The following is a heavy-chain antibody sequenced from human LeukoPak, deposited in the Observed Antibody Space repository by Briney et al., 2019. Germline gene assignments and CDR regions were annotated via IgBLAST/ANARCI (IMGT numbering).Heavy chain of an antibody. CDR2: ISNGGNT. Sequence: SETLSLTCAVSRGSISSRTWWTWVRQSPRRGLEWIGEISNGGNTNYNPSLKSRVTMSIDTSKNQFSLNLSSVTAADTAVYYCASSDYYSLDFWGQGNLVTVSS. D-gene: IGHD4-17*01. CDR3: ASSDYYSLDF. CDR1: RGSISSRTW. V-gene: IGHV4-4*02. J-gene: IGHJ4*02.